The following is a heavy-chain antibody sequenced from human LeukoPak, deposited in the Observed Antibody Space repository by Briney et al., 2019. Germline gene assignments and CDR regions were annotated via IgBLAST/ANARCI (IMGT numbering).Heavy chain of an antibody. Sequence: PSETLSLTCTVSGGSISSSSYYWGWIRQPPGKGLEWIGSVYYVGNTYHNPALKSRVIISVDTSKNQFSLRLSSLTAADTAVYYCVRMRALVPYYYMDVWGKGTTVTISS. CDR3: VRMRALVPYYYMDV. D-gene: IGHD6-13*01. V-gene: IGHV4-39*01. CDR1: GGSISSSSYY. CDR2: VYYVGNT. J-gene: IGHJ6*03.